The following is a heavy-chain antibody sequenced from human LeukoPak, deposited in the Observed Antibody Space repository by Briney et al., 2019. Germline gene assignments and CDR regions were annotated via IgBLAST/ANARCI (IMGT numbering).Heavy chain of an antibody. CDR1: GYTFTSYG. CDR2: ISAYNGNT. D-gene: IGHD2-2*01. J-gene: IGHJ4*02. CDR3: ARTCCSTSCPYYFDY. V-gene: IGHV1-18*01. Sequence: GASVKVSCKASGYTFTSYGISWVRQAPGQGLEWMGWISAYNGNTNYAQKLQGRVTMTTDTSTSTAYMELRSLRSDDTAVYYCARTCCSTSCPYYFDYWGQGTLVTVSS.